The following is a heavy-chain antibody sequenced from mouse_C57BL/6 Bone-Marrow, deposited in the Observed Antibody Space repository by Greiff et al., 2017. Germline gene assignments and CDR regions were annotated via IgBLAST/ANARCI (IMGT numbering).Heavy chain of an antibody. J-gene: IGHJ2*01. V-gene: IGHV1-54*01. CDR1: GYAFTNYL. CDR3: ASLLGY. Sequence: VQLQQSGAELVRPGTSVKVSCKASGYAFTNYLIEWVQQRPGQGLEWIGVINPGSGGTNYNEKFKGKATLTADKSSSTAYMQLSSLTSVDSAVYFCASLLGYWGQGTTLTVSS. CDR2: INPGSGGT. D-gene: IGHD2-10*01.